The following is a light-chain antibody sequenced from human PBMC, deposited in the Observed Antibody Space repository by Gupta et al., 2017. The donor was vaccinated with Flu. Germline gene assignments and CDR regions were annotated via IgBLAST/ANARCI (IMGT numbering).Light chain of an antibody. J-gene: IGKJ1*01. CDR3: QRSWA. V-gene: IGKV1-39*01. CDR2: DAS. Sequence: DIQMTQSPSSLSASVRDRVTITCMASQSISSYLKWYQQKPGKAHKLLIYDASRFQSGVPSRFSGSGSGTDFTLIIRSLRPEDFATYCCQRSWAFGQGTKVEIK. CDR1: QSISSY.